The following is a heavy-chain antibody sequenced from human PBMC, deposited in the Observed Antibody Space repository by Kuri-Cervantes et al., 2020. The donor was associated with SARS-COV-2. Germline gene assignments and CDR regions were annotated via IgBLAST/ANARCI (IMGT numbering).Heavy chain of an antibody. CDR1: GGSFNNYY. Sequence: GSLRLSCAVYGGSFNNYYWSWIRQPPGKGLEWIGEINHSGGTNHSPSLKSRVIISADTSKNQFSLKMRSVTAADTAVYYCARGLVAVVPSPVLGLGPHYYSYHVDVWGHGTTVTVSS. D-gene: IGHD2-2*01. V-gene: IGHV4-34*01. CDR2: INHSGGT. J-gene: IGHJ6*02. CDR3: ARGLVAVVPSPVLGLGPHYYSYHVDV.